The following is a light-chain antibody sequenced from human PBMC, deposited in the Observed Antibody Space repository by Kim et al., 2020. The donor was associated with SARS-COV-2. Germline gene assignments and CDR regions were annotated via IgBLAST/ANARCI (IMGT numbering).Light chain of an antibody. CDR2: DAS. CDR1: QSVSSY. J-gene: IGKJ2*02. V-gene: IGKV3-11*01. Sequence: EIVLTQSPATLSLSPGERATLSCRASQSVSSYLAWYQQKPGQAPRLLIYDASNRATGIPARFSGSRSGTDFTLTISSLEPEDFAVYYCQQRSNWPRTFGQGTKLEI. CDR3: QQRSNWPRT.